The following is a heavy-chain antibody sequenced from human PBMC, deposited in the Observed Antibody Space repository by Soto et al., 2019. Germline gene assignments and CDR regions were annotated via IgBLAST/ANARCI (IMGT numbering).Heavy chain of an antibody. D-gene: IGHD1-26*01. CDR2: AYSSGST. CDR1: GGSISSSTYW. V-gene: IGHV4-39*02. J-gene: IGHJ5*02. Sequence: SETLSLTCKVSGGSISSSTYWWGWIRQPPGVGLDWIGSAYSSGSTYYSPSLRNRVTISLDRSQNQFFLNLTSVTAADTAVYYCARESSNFYYINWFDPWGQGTLVTVSS. CDR3: ARESSNFYYINWFDP.